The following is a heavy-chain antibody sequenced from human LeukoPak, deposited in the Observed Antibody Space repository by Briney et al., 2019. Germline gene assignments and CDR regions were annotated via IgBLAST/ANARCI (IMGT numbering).Heavy chain of an antibody. V-gene: IGHV4-59*01. CDR1: GGSISSYY. CDR2: IYYSGST. CDR3: ARSLFRGPMPGF. Sequence: SETLSLTCTVSGGSISSYYWSWIRQPPGKGLEWIGYIYYSGSTNYNPSLKSRVTISVDTSKNQFSLKLSSVTAADTAVYYCARSLFRGPMPGFWGQGTLVTVSS. D-gene: IGHD3-16*01. J-gene: IGHJ4*02.